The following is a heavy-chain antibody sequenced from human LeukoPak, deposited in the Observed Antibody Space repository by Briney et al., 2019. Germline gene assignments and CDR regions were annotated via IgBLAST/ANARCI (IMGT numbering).Heavy chain of an antibody. CDR3: ARGEPYEWSSIDY. J-gene: IGHJ4*02. D-gene: IGHD1-26*01. Sequence: ASVKVSCKASGYTFTGYYMHWVRQAPGQGLEWMGWINPNSGGTNYAQKFQGRVTMTRDTSIGTAYMELSRLRSDDTAVYYCARGEPYEWSSIDYWGQGTLVTVSS. CDR1: GYTFTGYY. V-gene: IGHV1-2*02. CDR2: INPNSGGT.